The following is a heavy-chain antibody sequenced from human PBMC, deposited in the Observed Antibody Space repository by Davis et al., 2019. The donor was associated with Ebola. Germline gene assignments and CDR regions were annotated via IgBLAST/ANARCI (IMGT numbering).Heavy chain of an antibody. Sequence: GESLKISCAASGFTLSGYDMNWVRQAPGKGLQWVAVIWDDGSNKYYADSVKGRFTISRDNSKNTLYLQMNSLRAEDTAVYYCARSTILEYWGQGTLVTVSS. V-gene: IGHV3-33*01. CDR2: IWDDGSNK. CDR3: ARSTILEY. J-gene: IGHJ4*02. D-gene: IGHD3-3*01. CDR1: GFTLSGYD.